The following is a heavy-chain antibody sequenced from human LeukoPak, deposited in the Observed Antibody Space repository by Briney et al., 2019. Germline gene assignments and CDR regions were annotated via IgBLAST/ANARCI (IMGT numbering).Heavy chain of an antibody. CDR3: ARGSVEVVATTPFFDY. V-gene: IGHV3-64*01. CDR2: ISSNGGST. J-gene: IGHJ4*02. CDR1: GFTFSNYA. D-gene: IGHD2-15*01. Sequence: GGSLRLSCAASGFTFSNYAMHWVRQAPGKGLEYVSAISSNGGSTYYANSVKGRFTISRDNSKNTLYLQMGSLRTEDMAVYYCARGSVEVVATTPFFDYWGQGTLVTVSS.